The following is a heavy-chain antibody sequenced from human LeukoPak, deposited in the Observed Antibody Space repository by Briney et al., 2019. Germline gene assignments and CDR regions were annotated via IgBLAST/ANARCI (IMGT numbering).Heavy chain of an antibody. CDR1: GGTFSSYA. CDR3: ARDYGGNSELTFDY. Sequence: ASVKVSCKASGGTFSSYAISWVRQAPGQGIEWMGRIIPIFGIANYAQKFQGRVTITADKSTSTAYMELSSLRSEDTAVYYCARDYGGNSELTFDYCGQGTLVTVSS. J-gene: IGHJ4*02. D-gene: IGHD4-23*01. CDR2: IIPIFGIA. V-gene: IGHV1-69*04.